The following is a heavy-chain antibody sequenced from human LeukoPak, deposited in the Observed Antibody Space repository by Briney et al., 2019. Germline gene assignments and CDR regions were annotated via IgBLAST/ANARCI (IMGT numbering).Heavy chain of an antibody. Sequence: SETLSLTCAVHGGSFSGYYWSWIRHVPGKGLEWIGEINHSGSTEYTPSLKSRVTISVDTTKNQFSLKLNSVTAADTAVYYCARLRIGGFDYWGQGTLVTVSS. J-gene: IGHJ4*02. CDR1: GGSFSGYY. V-gene: IGHV4-34*01. CDR2: INHSGST. D-gene: IGHD3-10*01. CDR3: ARLRIGGFDY.